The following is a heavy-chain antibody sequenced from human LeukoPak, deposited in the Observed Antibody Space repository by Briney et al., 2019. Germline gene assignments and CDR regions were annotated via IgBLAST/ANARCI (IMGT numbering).Heavy chain of an antibody. V-gene: IGHV3-30-3*01. CDR3: ARVSTMVRGVMGAFDI. J-gene: IGHJ3*02. D-gene: IGHD3-10*01. CDR1: GFTFSSYA. Sequence: PGGSLRLSCAASGFTFSSYAMHWVRQAPGKGLEWVAVISYDGSNKYYADSVKGRFTISRDNAKNSLYLQMNSLRAEDTALYHCARVSTMVRGVMGAFDIWGQGTMVTVSS. CDR2: ISYDGSNK.